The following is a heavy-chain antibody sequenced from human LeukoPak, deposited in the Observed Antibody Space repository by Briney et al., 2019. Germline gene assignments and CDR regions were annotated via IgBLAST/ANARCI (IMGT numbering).Heavy chain of an antibody. CDR1: GFTVSGTH. Sequence: PGGSLRLSCAASGFTVSGTHMSWVRQAPGKGLEWVSAMYTGGTTYYADSVKGRFTISRDNSRNTLFLHMSSLRADDTAVDYCAKDEATSGGGLASWGQGTLVTVSS. CDR2: MYTGGTT. V-gene: IGHV3-53*01. CDR3: AKDEATSGGGLAS. J-gene: IGHJ4*02. D-gene: IGHD3-16*01.